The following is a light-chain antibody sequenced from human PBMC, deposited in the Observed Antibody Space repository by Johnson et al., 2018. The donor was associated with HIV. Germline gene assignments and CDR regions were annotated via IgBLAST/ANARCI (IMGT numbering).Light chain of an antibody. V-gene: IGLV1-51*02. Sequence: QSVLTQSPSVSAAPGQKVTISCSGSSSNIGSNYVSWYQQFPGTAPKLLIYENDKRPSGIPDRFSGSKSGPSAALGITGLQPGDEADYYCGTWDSSLSACPLYVFGTGTKVTVL. J-gene: IGLJ1*01. CDR1: SSNIGSNY. CDR2: END. CDR3: GTWDSSLSACPLYV.